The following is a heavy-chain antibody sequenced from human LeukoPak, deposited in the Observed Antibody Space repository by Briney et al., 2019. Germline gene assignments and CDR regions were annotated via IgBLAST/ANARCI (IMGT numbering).Heavy chain of an antibody. Sequence: GGSLRLSCAASGFTFSSYSMNWVRQAPGKGLEWVSSISSSSSSYIYYVDSVKGRFTISRAQAKNSLYLQMNSLRAEDTAVYYCARLDREGYYFPYYFDYWGQGTRVSVSS. D-gene: IGHD5-24*01. CDR2: ISSSSSSYI. V-gene: IGHV3-21*01. J-gene: IGHJ4*02. CDR3: ARLDREGYYFPYYFDY. CDR1: GFTFSSYS.